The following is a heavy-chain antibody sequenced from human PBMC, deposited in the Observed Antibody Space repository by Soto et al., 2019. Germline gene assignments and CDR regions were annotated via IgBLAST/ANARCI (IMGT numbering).Heavy chain of an antibody. CDR3: ARPLPRPNDAFDI. D-gene: IGHD2-15*01. J-gene: IGHJ3*02. V-gene: IGHV4-39*01. CDR2: IYYSGST. CDR1: GGSISSSSYY. Sequence: SETLSLTCTVSGGSISSSSYYWGWIRQPPGKGLEWIGSIYYSGSTYYNPSLKSRVTISVDTSKNQFSLKLSSVTAADTAVYYCARPLPRPNDAFDIWGQGTMVTVSS.